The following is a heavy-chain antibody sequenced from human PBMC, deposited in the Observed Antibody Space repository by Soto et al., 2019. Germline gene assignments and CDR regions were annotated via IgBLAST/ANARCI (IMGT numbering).Heavy chain of an antibody. Sequence: PGGSLRLSCGASGFTFSNCWMHWVRQAPGEGLVWVSRINGDGSFTRFADSVKGRFTISRDNAKNTLYLQMNSLRVDDTAVYYCARVGGGSGNFDYWGQGTLVTVSS. V-gene: IGHV3-74*01. CDR1: GFTFSNCW. CDR2: INGDGSFT. D-gene: IGHD3-10*01. J-gene: IGHJ4*02. CDR3: ARVGGGSGNFDY.